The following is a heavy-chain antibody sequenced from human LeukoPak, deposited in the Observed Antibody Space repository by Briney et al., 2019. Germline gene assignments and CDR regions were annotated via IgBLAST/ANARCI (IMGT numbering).Heavy chain of an antibody. V-gene: IGHV3-53*01. D-gene: IGHD3-22*01. CDR1: GFTVSSNY. J-gene: IGHJ4*02. CDR2: IYSGGST. CDR3: ASSYDSSAYNDY. Sequence: GGSLRLSCAAPGFTVSSNYMSWVRQAPGKGLEWVSVIYSGGSTYYADSVKGRFTISRDNSKNTLYLQMNSLRAEDTAVYYCASSYDSSAYNDYWGQGTLVTVSS.